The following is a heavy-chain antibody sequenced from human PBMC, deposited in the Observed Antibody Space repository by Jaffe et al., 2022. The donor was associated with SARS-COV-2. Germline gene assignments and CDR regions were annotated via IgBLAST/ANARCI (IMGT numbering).Heavy chain of an antibody. Sequence: EVQLVESGGGLVQPGGSLRLSCAASGFTFSSYWMSWVRQAPGKGLEWVANIMQDGSEKYYVDSVKGRFTISRDNAKNSLYLQMNSLRAEDTAVYYCAREDRSYYYDSSGYYAAYWGQGTLVTVSS. J-gene: IGHJ4*02. D-gene: IGHD3-22*01. CDR2: IMQDGSEK. CDR3: AREDRSYYYDSSGYYAAY. CDR1: GFTFSSYW. V-gene: IGHV3-7*01.